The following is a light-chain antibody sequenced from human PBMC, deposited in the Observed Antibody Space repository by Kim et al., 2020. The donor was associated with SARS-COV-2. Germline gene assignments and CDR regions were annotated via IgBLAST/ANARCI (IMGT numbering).Light chain of an antibody. V-gene: IGLV3-1*01. CDR3: QAWDSSPHVV. Sequence: PGATASFTCSGDKLGDKYACWYQQKPGQSPVLVIYQDSKRPSGIPERFSGSNSGNTATLTISGTQAMDEADYYCQAWDSSPHVVFGGGTQLTVL. CDR2: QDS. J-gene: IGLJ2*01. CDR1: KLGDKY.